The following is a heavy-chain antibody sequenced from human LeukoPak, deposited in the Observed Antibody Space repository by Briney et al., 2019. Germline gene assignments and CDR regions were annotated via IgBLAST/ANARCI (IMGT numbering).Heavy chain of an antibody. CDR3: ARPYYYDSRIDP. J-gene: IGHJ5*02. CDR2: MYYSGST. D-gene: IGHD3-22*01. CDR1: GGSISSGDYY. Sequence: TLSLTCTVSGGSISSGDYYWSWIRQPPGKGLEWIAYMYYSGSTYYNPSLKSRVTMSADTSKNQLSLKLSSVTAADTAVYYCARPYYYDSRIDPWGQGILVAVSS. V-gene: IGHV4-30-4*01.